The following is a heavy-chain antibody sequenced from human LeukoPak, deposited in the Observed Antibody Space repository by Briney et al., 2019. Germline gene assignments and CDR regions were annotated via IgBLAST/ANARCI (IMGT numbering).Heavy chain of an antibody. V-gene: IGHV3-48*03. Sequence: GGSLRLSCAASGFTFSSYEFNWVRQAPGKGLEWVSYISSSGRTIFYADSVKGRFTISRDNAKNSLYLQMNSLRAEDTAVYYCARRYCGGDCQYYYYGMDVWGQGTTVTVSS. CDR3: ARRYCGGDCQYYYYGMDV. CDR2: ISSSGRTI. D-gene: IGHD2-21*02. J-gene: IGHJ6*02. CDR1: GFTFSSYE.